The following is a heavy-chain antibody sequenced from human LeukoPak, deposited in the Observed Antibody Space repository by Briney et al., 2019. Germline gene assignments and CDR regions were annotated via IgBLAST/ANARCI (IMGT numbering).Heavy chain of an antibody. D-gene: IGHD3-16*01. CDR1: VCTFSSYA. CDR2: IIHILGIA. V-gene: IGHV1-69*04. Sequence: SSVKVSCKSSVCTFSSYAISWVRQAPGQGLEWVGRIIHILGIATYAQKFQGRVTITADKSTSKAYMELSSLRSEDTAVYYCASSLALVNWFDPWGQGTLVTVSS. J-gene: IGHJ5*02. CDR3: ASSLALVNWFDP.